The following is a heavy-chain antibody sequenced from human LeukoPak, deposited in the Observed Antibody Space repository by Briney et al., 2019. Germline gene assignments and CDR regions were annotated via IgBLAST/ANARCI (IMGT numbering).Heavy chain of an antibody. D-gene: IGHD4-17*01. Sequence: SETLSLTCTVSGNSSGDYYWSWIRQPAGKGLEWIGRIYTSGSTTYNPSLKSRVTMSVDTSKSQFSLNLMSVTAADTAVYYCTRDTGTTGEVKFDPWGQGTLVIVSS. V-gene: IGHV4-4*07. J-gene: IGHJ5*02. CDR1: GNSSGDYY. CDR3: TRDTGTTGEVKFDP. CDR2: IYTSGST.